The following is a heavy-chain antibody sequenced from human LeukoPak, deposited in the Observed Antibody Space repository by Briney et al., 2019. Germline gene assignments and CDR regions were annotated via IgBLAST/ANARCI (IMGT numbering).Heavy chain of an antibody. CDR1: GFTFSSYG. J-gene: IGHJ4*02. D-gene: IGHD3-10*01. CDR3: AKEPMVRGVIMSYYFDY. Sequence: GGSLRLSCAASGFTFSSYGMSWVRQAPGKGLEWVSAISGSGGSTYYADSVKGRFTISRDNSKNTLYLQMNSLRAEDTAVYYCAKEPMVRGVIMSYYFDYWAREPWSPSPQ. CDR2: ISGSGGST. V-gene: IGHV3-23*01.